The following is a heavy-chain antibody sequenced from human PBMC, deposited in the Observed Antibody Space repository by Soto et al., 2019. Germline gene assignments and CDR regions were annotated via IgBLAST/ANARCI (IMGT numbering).Heavy chain of an antibody. CDR3: ERHPSHSHSCRFYYYAMDV. J-gene: IGHJ6*02. D-gene: IGHD6-6*01. V-gene: IGHV5-51*01. CDR2: IYPVDSDA. Sequence: GESLKISCKGSGYTFSSYWIGWVRQVPGKGLEWMGIIYPVDSDARYSPSFQGQVTISVDKSISTAYLKWSSLEASDTAMYYCERHPSHSHSCRFYYYAMDVWGQGTTVTVS. CDR1: GYTFSSYW.